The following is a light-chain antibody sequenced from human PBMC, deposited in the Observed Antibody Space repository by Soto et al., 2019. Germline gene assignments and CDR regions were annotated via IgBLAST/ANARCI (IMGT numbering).Light chain of an antibody. CDR3: HQSYRTPRT. CDR1: QSINTY. V-gene: IGKV1-39*01. J-gene: IGKJ2*01. Sequence: DIQMTQSPSSLSASVGDRVTITCRASQSINTYLNWYQQKPGKAPKLLIYATSSLQSGVPSRFSGSGSGTDFTLTISSLQPEDFATYYCHQSYRTPRTFGQGTKLEIK. CDR2: ATS.